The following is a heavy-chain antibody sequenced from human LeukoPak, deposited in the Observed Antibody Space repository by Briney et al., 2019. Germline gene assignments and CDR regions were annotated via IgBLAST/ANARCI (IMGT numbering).Heavy chain of an antibody. CDR1: GFTFSSYA. J-gene: IGHJ4*02. V-gene: IGHV3-23*01. D-gene: IGHD6-13*01. CDR2: ISGGGGST. CDR3: AKDSGYTSSWNNLVSFDS. Sequence: GGSLRLSCAASGFTFSSYAMSWVRQAPGKGQEWVSAISGGGGSTYHADSVKGRFTISRDNSKNTLYLQMNSLRAEDTAVYYCAKDSGYTSSWNNLVSFDSWGQGTLVTVSS.